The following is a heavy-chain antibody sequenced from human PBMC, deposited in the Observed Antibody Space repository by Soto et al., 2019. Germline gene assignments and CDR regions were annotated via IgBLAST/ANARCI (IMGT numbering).Heavy chain of an antibody. CDR1: GFTFSRYR. V-gene: IGHV3-23*01. Sequence: WGSPRLARGAPGFTFSRYRMSWVRQAPGKGLEWGSACSGRGGSTYYADSVKGRFTISRDNSKNTLDLQMNSLRAEDTAIYYCETARAPDADFCSAYPPDPWGQGTLVTVSS. D-gene: IGHD3-3*01. CDR3: ETARAPDADFCSAYPPDP. CDR2: CSGRGGST. J-gene: IGHJ5*02.